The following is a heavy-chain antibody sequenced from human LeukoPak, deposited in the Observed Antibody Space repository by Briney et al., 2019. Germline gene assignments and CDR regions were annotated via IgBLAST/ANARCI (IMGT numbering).Heavy chain of an antibody. CDR1: GFTFSSYR. J-gene: IGHJ4*02. D-gene: IGHD3-3*01. Sequence: GGSLRLSCAASGFTFSSYRMIWVRQTPGKGLEWVANIKQDGSEKYYVDSVKGRFTISRDNAKNSLYLQMNSLRAEDTAVYYCARDESSTIILPLDYWGQGTLVTVSS. CDR3: ARDESSTIILPLDY. V-gene: IGHV3-7*01. CDR2: IKQDGSEK.